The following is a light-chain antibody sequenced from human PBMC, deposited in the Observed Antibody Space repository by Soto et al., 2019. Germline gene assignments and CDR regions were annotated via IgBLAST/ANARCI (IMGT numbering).Light chain of an antibody. CDR3: SSYTSSSTLV. J-gene: IGLJ2*01. Sequence: QSALTQPASVSGSPGQSITISCTGTSSDVGGYNYVSWYQKHPGKPPKLMIYDVSNRPSGVSNRFSGSKSGNTASLTISGLQAEDEADYYCSSYTSSSTLVFGGGTKLTVL. V-gene: IGLV2-14*01. CDR1: SSDVGGYNY. CDR2: DVS.